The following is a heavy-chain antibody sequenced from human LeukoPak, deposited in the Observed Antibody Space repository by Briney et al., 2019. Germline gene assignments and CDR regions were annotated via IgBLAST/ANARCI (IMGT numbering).Heavy chain of an antibody. Sequence: PGGSLRLSCAASGFRFDDHGMSWVRQAPGKGLEWVSGINWDGGSTGYGDSVKGRFTIPRDNAKNFLYLQMNSLRAEDTALYYCAGGDRNGWYFDYWGQGILVTVSS. CDR3: AGGDRNGWYFDY. CDR1: GFRFDDHG. D-gene: IGHD6-19*01. CDR2: INWDGGST. J-gene: IGHJ4*02. V-gene: IGHV3-20*04.